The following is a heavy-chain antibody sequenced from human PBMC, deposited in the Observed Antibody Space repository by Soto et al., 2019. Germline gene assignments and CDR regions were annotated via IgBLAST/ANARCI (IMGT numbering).Heavy chain of an antibody. J-gene: IGHJ4*02. Sequence: QVQLQESGPGLVKPSDTLSLTCAVSGYSISSSNWWGWIRQPPGKGLEWIGYIYYSGSTHYNPSLKSRVSMSVDTSKNQVSLKLSSVTAVDTAIYFCARKTDGKHPFDDWGQGTLVTVSS. CDR3: ARKTDGKHPFDD. CDR2: IYYSGST. V-gene: IGHV4-28*01. D-gene: IGHD2-21*01. CDR1: GYSISSSNW.